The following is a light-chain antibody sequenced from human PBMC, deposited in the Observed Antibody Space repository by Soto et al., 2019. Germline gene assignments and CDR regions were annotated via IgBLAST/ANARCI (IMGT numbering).Light chain of an antibody. J-gene: IGKJ3*01. V-gene: IGKV3-11*01. CDR1: QSVSSY. CDR3: QQRSNWPPIT. CDR2: DAS. Sequence: EIVLTQSPATLSLSPGERATLSCRASQSVSSYLAWYQQKPGQAPRLLIYDASNRATGIPARFSGSGSGTDFTLTFSSLEPEDFAVYYCQQRSNWPPITFGPGTKVDIK.